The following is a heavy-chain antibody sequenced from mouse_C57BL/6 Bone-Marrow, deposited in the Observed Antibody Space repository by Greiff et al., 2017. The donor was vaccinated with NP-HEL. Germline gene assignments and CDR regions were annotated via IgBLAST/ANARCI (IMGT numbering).Heavy chain of an antibody. CDR3: TTGYGYFYAMDY. V-gene: IGHV14-4*01. D-gene: IGHD2-2*01. CDR1: GFNIKDDY. Sequence: EVQLQQSGAELVRPGASVKLSCTASGFNIKDDYMHWVKQRPEQGLEWIGWIDPENGDTEYASKFQGKATITADTSSNKAYLQLSSLTSEDTAVYYGTTGYGYFYAMDYWGQGTSVTVSS. J-gene: IGHJ4*01. CDR2: IDPENGDT.